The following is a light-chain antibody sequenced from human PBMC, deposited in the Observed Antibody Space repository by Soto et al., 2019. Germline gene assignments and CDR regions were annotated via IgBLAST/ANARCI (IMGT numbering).Light chain of an antibody. V-gene: IGKV3-15*01. CDR3: QQYKNWPL. J-gene: IGKJ5*01. Sequence: EIVLTQSPATLSLSPGERATLSCSASQSVSSNLAWYHQKPGLAPRLLIYDASTRATGIPVRFSGSGFGTEFPLTISSLQSEDFAVYYCQQYKNWPLFGQGTRLEI. CDR2: DAS. CDR1: QSVSSN.